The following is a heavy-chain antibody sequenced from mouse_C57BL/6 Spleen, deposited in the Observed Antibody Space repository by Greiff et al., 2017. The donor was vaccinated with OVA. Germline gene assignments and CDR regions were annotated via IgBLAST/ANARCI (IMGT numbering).Heavy chain of an antibody. J-gene: IGHJ1*03. Sequence: EVKLMESGPGLVKPSQSLSLTCSVTGYSITSGYYWNWIRQFPGNKLEWMGYISYDGSNNYNPSLKNRISITRDTSKNQFFLKLNSVTTEDTATYYCARDYGSTLWYFDVWGTGTTVTVSS. V-gene: IGHV3-6*01. D-gene: IGHD1-1*01. CDR3: ARDYGSTLWYFDV. CDR2: ISYDGSN. CDR1: GYSITSGYY.